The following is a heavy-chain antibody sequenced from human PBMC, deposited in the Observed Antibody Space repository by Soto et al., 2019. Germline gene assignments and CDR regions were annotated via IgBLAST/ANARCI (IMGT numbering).Heavy chain of an antibody. CDR2: ISSTSTYI. Sequence: GGSLRLSCEVSGFTFSRYSMNWVRQAPGKGLEWVASISSTSTYIYYGDFVKGRFSIARDNAKNSLYLQMDSLRDEDTALYYCASEYCTGNSCYSRIFDYWGQGTLVTVSS. V-gene: IGHV3-21*01. D-gene: IGHD2-21*01. J-gene: IGHJ4*02. CDR3: ASEYCTGNSCYSRIFDY. CDR1: GFTFSRYS.